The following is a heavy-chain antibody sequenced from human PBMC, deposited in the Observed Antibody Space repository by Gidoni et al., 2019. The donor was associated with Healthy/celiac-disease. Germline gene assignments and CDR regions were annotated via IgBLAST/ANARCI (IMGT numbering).Heavy chain of an antibody. D-gene: IGHD4-17*01. V-gene: IGHV3-23*01. CDR1: GFTFSSYA. CDR3: AKDGEESVTDYYYYGMDV. J-gene: IGHJ6*02. Sequence: EVQLLESGGGLVQPGGSLSLSCAASGFTFSSYAMSWVRQAPGKGREWVAAISGRGGSTNYADYVKGRFTISRDNSKNTLYLQMNSLRAEDTAVYDCAKDGEESVTDYYYYGMDVWGQGTTVTVSS. CDR2: ISGRGGST.